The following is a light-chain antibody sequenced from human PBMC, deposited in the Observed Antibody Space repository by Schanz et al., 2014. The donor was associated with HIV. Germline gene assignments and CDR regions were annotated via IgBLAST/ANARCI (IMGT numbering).Light chain of an antibody. CDR1: RSNIGTGFD. CDR3: QSFDGSLGGVL. J-gene: IGLJ3*02. Sequence: QSVLTQPPSVSGAPGQRVTISCNGTRSNIGTGFDVHWYQLLPGTAPKVLIFANTHRPSGVPDRFSGSKSGTSASLAITGLQAEHEADYYCQSFDGSLGGVLFGGGTKVTVL. CDR2: ANT. V-gene: IGLV1-40*01.